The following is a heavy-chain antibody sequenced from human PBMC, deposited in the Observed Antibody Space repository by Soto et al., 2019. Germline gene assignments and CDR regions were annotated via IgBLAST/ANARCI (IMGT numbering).Heavy chain of an antibody. CDR1: GFTFSSYA. J-gene: IGHJ5*02. D-gene: IGHD3-10*01. CDR3: ASYLGDLGGSGSP. CDR2: ISGSGGST. V-gene: IGHV3-23*01. Sequence: EVQLLESGGGLVQPGGSLRLSCAASGFTFSSYAMSWVRQAPGKGLEWVSAISGSGGSTYYADSVKGRFTISRDNSKNTLYQQMNRLGDEDTAGYYCASYLGDLGGSGSPWGQGTLVTVS.